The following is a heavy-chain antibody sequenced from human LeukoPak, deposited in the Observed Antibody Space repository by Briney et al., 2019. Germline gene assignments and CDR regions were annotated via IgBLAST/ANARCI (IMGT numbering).Heavy chain of an antibody. CDR2: IYNGGGT. Sequence: GGSLRLSCAASGFTVSSNYMTWVRQAPGKGLEWVSVIYNGGGTYYADSVKGRFTISRDNSKNTLYLQMNSLRAEDTAVYYCAKVRGYTYGDDYWGQGTLVTVSS. D-gene: IGHD5-18*01. CDR3: AKVRGYTYGDDY. CDR1: GFTVSSNY. V-gene: IGHV3-53*01. J-gene: IGHJ4*02.